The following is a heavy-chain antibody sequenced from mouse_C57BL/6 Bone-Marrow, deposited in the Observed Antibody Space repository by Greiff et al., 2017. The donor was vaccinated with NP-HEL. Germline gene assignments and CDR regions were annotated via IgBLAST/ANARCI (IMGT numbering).Heavy chain of an antibody. V-gene: IGHV1-63*01. CDR2: IYPGGGYT. CDR3: ARSDYDGGPYYAMDY. D-gene: IGHD2-4*01. Sequence: VQLQQSGAELVRPGTSVKMSCKASGYTFTNYWIGWAKQRPGHGLEWIGDIYPGGGYTNYNEKFKGKATLTADKSSSTAYMQFSSLTSEDSAIYYCARSDYDGGPYYAMDYWGQGTSVTVSS. CDR1: GYTFTNYW. J-gene: IGHJ4*01.